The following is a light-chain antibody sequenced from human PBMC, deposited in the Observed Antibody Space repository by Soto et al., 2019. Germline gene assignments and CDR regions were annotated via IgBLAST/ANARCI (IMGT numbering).Light chain of an antibody. CDR3: QQYNQWPQT. CDR2: GVS. Sequence: EVVMTQSPDTLSVSPGERASISCGASQSVSSNLAWYQQRPGQAPSLLMYGVSTRAAGIPDRFSGSGSGTEFTLSISSLQSEDFAVYYCQQYNQWPQTFGQGTKVEIK. J-gene: IGKJ1*01. CDR1: QSVSSN. V-gene: IGKV3-15*01.